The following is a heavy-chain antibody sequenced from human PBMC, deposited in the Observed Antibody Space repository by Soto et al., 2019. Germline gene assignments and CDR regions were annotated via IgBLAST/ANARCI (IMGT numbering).Heavy chain of an antibody. Sequence: SGPTLVNPTQTLTLTCTFSGFSLSAGMCVSWIRQPPGKALEWLARFDWDGDKFYSTSLKTRLTISKDTSKNQVVLTMTNMEPVDTATYYCARASWYYDSSGYYRDYYYYYGMDVWGQGTTVTVSS. CDR1: GFSLSAGMC. CDR2: FDWDGDK. J-gene: IGHJ6*02. D-gene: IGHD3-22*01. CDR3: ARASWYYDSSGYYRDYYYYYGMDV. V-gene: IGHV2-70*17.